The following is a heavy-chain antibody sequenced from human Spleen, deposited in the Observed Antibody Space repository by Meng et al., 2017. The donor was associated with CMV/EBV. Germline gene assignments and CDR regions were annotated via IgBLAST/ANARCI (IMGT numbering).Heavy chain of an antibody. V-gene: IGHV3-23*03. CDR3: ARTKYYDFWSGAVDAFDI. Sequence: GESLKISCAASGFTFSSYAMSWVRQAPGKGLEWVSVINSGGSSTDYADSVKGRFTISRDNSKNTLYLQMNSLRAEDTAVYYCARTKYYDFWSGAVDAFDIWGQGTMVTVSS. CDR1: GFTFSSYA. J-gene: IGHJ3*02. CDR2: INSGGSST. D-gene: IGHD3-3*01.